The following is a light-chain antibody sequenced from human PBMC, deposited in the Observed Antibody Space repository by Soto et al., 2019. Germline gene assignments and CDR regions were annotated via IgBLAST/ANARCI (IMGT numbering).Light chain of an antibody. V-gene: IGKV3-20*01. Sequence: IVLSQSLATLSGSPGERATLSCRASQSVSNNYLAWYQQKPGQAPRPLIYGASNRATGIPDRFSGSGSGTDFTLTISSLEPEDFAVYYCQQYGSSGTFGQGTKVDIK. CDR3: QQYGSSGT. CDR1: QSVSNNY. J-gene: IGKJ1*01. CDR2: GAS.